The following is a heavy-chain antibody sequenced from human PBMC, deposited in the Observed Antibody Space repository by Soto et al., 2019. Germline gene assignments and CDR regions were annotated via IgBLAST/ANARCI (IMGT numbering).Heavy chain of an antibody. Sequence: GGSLRLSCAASGFTLGLYGMNWVRQAPGKGLEWISYISSGSSTTYYADSVKGRFTISRGNAKNSLSLQMSGLRAEDTAVYYCATRDWGPFDSWGQGTLVTVSS. CDR1: GFTLGLYG. CDR3: ATRDWGPFDS. CDR2: ISSGSSTT. J-gene: IGHJ4*02. D-gene: IGHD7-27*01. V-gene: IGHV3-48*01.